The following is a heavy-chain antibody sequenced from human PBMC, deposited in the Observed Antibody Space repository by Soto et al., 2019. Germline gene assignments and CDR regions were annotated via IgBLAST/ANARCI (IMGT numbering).Heavy chain of an antibody. CDR3: ARAGLGYDFWSGYYTPADYGMDV. V-gene: IGHV3-74*01. CDR1: GFTFSSYW. CDR2: INSDGSST. D-gene: IGHD3-3*01. Sequence: GGSLRLSCAASGFTFSSYWMHWVRQAPGKGLVWVSRINSDGSSTSYADSGKGRFTISRDNAKNTLYLQMNSLRAEDTAVYYCARAGLGYDFWSGYYTPADYGMDVWGQGTTVTVSS. J-gene: IGHJ6*02.